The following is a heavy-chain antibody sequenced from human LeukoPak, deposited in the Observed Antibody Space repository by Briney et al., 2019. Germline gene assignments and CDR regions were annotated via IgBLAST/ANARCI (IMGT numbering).Heavy chain of an antibody. D-gene: IGHD6-13*01. CDR1: GFTFDDYA. V-gene: IGHV3-9*01. CDR2: ISWNSGSI. J-gene: IGHJ4*02. Sequence: GRSLRLSCAASGFTFDDYAMDWVRQAPGKGLEWVSGISWNSGSIGYADSVKGRFTISRDNAKNSLYLQMNSLRAEDTALYYCAKGWYYFDYWGQGTLVTVSS. CDR3: AKGWYYFDY.